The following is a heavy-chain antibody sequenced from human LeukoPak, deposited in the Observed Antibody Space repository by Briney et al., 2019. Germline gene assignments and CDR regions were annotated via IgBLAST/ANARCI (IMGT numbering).Heavy chain of an antibody. Sequence: ASVKVSCKACGYTFTSCDIKWVRQATGRGLEWMGWRNPNSGNTGYAQKFQGRVTITRNTSISTPYLELSSLRSEDTAVYYCARDRVSGSTSAHFDYWGQGTLVTVSS. V-gene: IGHV1-8*03. D-gene: IGHD3-22*01. CDR1: GYTFTSCD. CDR2: RNPNSGNT. CDR3: ARDRVSGSTSAHFDY. J-gene: IGHJ4*02.